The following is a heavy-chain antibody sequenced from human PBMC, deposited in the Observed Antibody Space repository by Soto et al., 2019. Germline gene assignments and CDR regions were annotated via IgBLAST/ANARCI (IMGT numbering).Heavy chain of an antibody. J-gene: IGHJ3*02. CDR3: AKPLYYYDRVDAFDI. D-gene: IGHD3-22*01. CDR1: GFTVSNNY. Sequence: PGGSLRLSCAVSGFTVSNNYMSWVRQAPGKGLEGVSAISGSGGSTYYADSVKGRFTISRDNSKNTLYLQMNSLRAEDTAVYYCAKPLYYYDRVDAFDIWGQGTTVTVSS. CDR2: ISGSGGST. V-gene: IGHV3-23*01.